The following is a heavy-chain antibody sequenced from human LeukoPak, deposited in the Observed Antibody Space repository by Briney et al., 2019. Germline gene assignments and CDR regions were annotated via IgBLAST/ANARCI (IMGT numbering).Heavy chain of an antibody. D-gene: IGHD5-18*01. V-gene: IGHV3-23*01. CDR2: ISAGGST. J-gene: IGHJ3*02. CDR1: GFTFSSHA. CDR3: ATQKGYSCGSSNDAFDI. Sequence: PGGSLRLSCAASGFTFSSHAMSWVRQAPGKGLEWVSVISAGGSTYYADSVKGRFTISRDNSKNTLYLQMNSLRAEDTAVYYCATQKGYSCGSSNDAFDIWGQGTTVTVSS.